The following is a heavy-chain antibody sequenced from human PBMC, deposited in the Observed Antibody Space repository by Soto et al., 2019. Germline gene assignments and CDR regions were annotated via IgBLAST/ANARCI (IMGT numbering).Heavy chain of an antibody. J-gene: IGHJ4*02. V-gene: IGHV3-23*01. D-gene: IGHD3-3*01. Sequence: EVQLLESGGGLVQPGGSLRLSCAASGFTFSSYAMSWVRQAPGKGLEWVSAISGSGGSTYYADPVKGRFTISRDNSKNTLYLQMNSLRAEDTAVYYCAKNAQSDFWSGYYAPYFDYWGQGTLVTVSS. CDR3: AKNAQSDFWSGYYAPYFDY. CDR2: ISGSGGST. CDR1: GFTFSSYA.